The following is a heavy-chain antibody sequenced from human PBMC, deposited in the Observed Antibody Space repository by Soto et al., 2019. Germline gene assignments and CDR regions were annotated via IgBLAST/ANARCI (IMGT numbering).Heavy chain of an antibody. Sequence: GGSLRLSCAASGFTLSSYWMSWVRQAPGKGLEWVANIKQDGSEKYYVDSVKGRFTISRDNSKNTLYLQMDSLRAEDTAVYYCAKALDSSGWYEGAFDICGQGTMVAVS. D-gene: IGHD6-19*01. CDR1: GFTLSSYW. J-gene: IGHJ3*02. V-gene: IGHV3-7*01. CDR2: IKQDGSEK. CDR3: AKALDSSGWYEGAFDI.